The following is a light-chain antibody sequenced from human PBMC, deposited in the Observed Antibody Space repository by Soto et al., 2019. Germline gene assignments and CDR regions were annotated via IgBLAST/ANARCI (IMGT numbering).Light chain of an antibody. CDR2: GAS. CDR3: QQYNNWPPWT. V-gene: IGKV3-15*01. Sequence: EIVMTQSPATLSVSPGERATLSCRASQSVSSNLAWYQQKPGQAPRPLIYGASTRATGIPARFSGSGSGTEFTLTISILQSEDFAVYYCQQYNNWPPWTFGQGTKVEIK. J-gene: IGKJ1*01. CDR1: QSVSSN.